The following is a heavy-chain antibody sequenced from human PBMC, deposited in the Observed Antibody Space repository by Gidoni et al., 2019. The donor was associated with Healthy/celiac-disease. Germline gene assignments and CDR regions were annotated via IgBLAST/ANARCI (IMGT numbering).Heavy chain of an antibody. Sequence: AAAAGLVKPSQTLSLTCTVSGGSISSGDYYWSWIRQPPGKGLEWIGYIYYSGSTYYNPSLKSRVTISVDTSKNQFSLKLSSVTAADTAVYYCALRAARRRLLYYYYGMDVWGQGTTVTVSS. CDR2: IYYSGST. CDR3: ALRAARRRLLYYYYGMDV. V-gene: IGHV4-30-4*01. J-gene: IGHJ6*02. CDR1: GGSISSGDYY. D-gene: IGHD6-6*01.